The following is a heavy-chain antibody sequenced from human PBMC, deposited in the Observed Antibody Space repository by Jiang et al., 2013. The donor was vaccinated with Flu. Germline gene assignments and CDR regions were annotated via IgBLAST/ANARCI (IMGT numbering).Heavy chain of an antibody. J-gene: IGHJ4*02. V-gene: IGHV4-34*01. CDR1: YY. D-gene: IGHD4-17*01. Sequence: YYWSWIRQPPGKGLEWIAEIDHSGSINYNPSLKSRVTISVDTSKKQFSLKLKSVTAADTAVYYSARAPLDGDNASGFDQWGQGTLVTVSS. CDR3: ARAPLDGDNASGFDQ. CDR2: IDHSGSI.